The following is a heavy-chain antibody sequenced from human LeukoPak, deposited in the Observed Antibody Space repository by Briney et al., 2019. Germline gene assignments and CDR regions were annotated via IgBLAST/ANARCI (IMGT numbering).Heavy chain of an antibody. Sequence: PGGCLRLSCAASGFTFSSYGIHWVRQAPGKGLEGVAVIWYDGTNKYYADSVKGRFTISRDNSKNTLYLQMNSLRAEDTAVYYCARDLSDGVVTAIAHYWGQGTLVTVSS. CDR2: IWYDGTNK. CDR3: ARDLSDGVVTAIAHY. D-gene: IGHD2-21*02. CDR1: GFTFSSYG. V-gene: IGHV3-33*01. J-gene: IGHJ4*02.